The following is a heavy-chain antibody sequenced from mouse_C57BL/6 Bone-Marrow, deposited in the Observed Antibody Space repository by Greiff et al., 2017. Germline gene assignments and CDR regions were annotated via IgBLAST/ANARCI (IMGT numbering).Heavy chain of an antibody. CDR1: GYTFTSYW. J-gene: IGHJ1*03. D-gene: IGHD1-2*01. CDR2: IHPNSGST. V-gene: IGHV1-64*01. CDR3: ARSSLLRWYFGV. Sequence: VQLQQPGAELVKPGASVKLSCKASGYTFTSYWMPWGKQRSGQGLEWIGMIHPNSGSTNYNEKFKSNATLHVVKSSSTAYMQLSSLTSEDSAVFYCARSSLLRWYFGVWGTGATVTVSS.